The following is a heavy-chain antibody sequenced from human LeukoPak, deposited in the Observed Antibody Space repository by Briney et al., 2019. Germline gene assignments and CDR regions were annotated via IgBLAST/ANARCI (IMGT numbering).Heavy chain of an antibody. V-gene: IGHV3-48*03. CDR3: ARGGPRRAWYSSSDYFDY. Sequence: PGGSLRLSCAASGFTFSSYEMNWVRQAPGKGLEWVSYISSSGSTIYYADSVKGRFTISRDNAKNSLYLQMNSLKAEDTAGYYCARGGPRRAWYSSSDYFDYWGQGTLVTVSS. CDR2: ISSSGSTI. J-gene: IGHJ4*02. D-gene: IGHD6-6*01. CDR1: GFTFSSYE.